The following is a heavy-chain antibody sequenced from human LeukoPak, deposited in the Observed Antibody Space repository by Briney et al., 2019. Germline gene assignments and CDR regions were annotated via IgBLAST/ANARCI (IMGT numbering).Heavy chain of an antibody. V-gene: IGHV3-11*04. D-gene: IGHD1-26*01. Sequence: GGSLRLSCAASGFSFSDYYMSWIRQAPGKGLEWVSHISSSGSNIYYADSVEGRFTISRDNAKNSLYLQMNSLRAEDTAVYYCARGATSYMDVWGKGTTVTVSS. CDR2: ISSSGSNI. J-gene: IGHJ6*03. CDR3: ARGATSYMDV. CDR1: GFSFSDYY.